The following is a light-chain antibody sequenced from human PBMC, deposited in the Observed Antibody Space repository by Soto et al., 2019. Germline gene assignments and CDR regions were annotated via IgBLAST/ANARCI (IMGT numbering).Light chain of an antibody. CDR1: QSVGSY. CDR3: QQRSNWPPLT. V-gene: IGKV3-11*01. CDR2: DAS. J-gene: IGKJ4*01. Sequence: LTQSPATLSLSPGERATLSCRASQSVGSYLAWYQQKPGQAPRLLIYDASNRATGIPARFSGSGSGTDFTLTISSLEPEDFAVYYCQQRSNWPPLTFGGGTKVEIK.